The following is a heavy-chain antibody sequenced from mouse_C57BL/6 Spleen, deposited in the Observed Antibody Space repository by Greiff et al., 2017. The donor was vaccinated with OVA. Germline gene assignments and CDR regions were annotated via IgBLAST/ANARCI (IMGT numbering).Heavy chain of an antibody. CDR2: IDPSDSET. J-gene: IGHJ4*01. CDR1: GYTFTSYW. V-gene: IGHV1-52*01. D-gene: IGHD2-5*01. Sequence: QVHVKQPGAELVRPGSSVKLSCKASGYTFTSYWMHWVKQRPIQGLEWIGNIDPSDSETHYNQKFKDKATLTVDKSSSTAYMQLSSLTSEDSAVYYCARSYYSNFDYYAMDYWGQGTSVTVSS. CDR3: ARSYYSNFDYYAMDY.